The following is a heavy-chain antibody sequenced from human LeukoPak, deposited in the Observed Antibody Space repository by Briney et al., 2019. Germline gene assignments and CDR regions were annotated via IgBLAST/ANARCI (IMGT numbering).Heavy chain of an antibody. V-gene: IGHV3-74*01. J-gene: IGHJ4*02. CDR2: LPPDELGI. CDR1: GFTFTNYW. Sequence: GGSLRLSCAASGFTFTNYWMHWVRQAPGMGLVWVSRLPPDELGIIYADSVKGRFTVSRDNAKNTVYLQMNNLRVDDTAIYYCVGTIASRGSEYWGQGALVTVSS. D-gene: IGHD6-6*01. CDR3: VGTIASRGSEY.